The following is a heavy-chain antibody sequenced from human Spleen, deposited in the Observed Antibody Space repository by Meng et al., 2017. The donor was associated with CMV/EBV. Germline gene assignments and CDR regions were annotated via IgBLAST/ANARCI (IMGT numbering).Heavy chain of an antibody. V-gene: IGHV3-30-3*01. Sequence: GGSLRLSCAASGFTFSDYAMHWVRQAPGEGLEWVAVISYVGSSKYFADSVKGRFTISRDNSKNTLYLQMNSLRAEDTAVYYCAKGNPSPRDWGQGTLVTVSS. D-gene: IGHD3-10*01. J-gene: IGHJ4*02. CDR2: ISYVGSSK. CDR1: GFTFSDYA. CDR3: AKGNPSPRD.